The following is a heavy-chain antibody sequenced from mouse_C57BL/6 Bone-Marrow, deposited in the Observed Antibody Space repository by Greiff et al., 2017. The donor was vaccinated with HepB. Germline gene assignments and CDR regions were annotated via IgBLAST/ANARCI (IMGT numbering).Heavy chain of an antibody. CDR2: ISSGSSTI. CDR3: ARPNYYGIIPYYAMDY. Sequence: EVMLVESGGGLVKPGGSLKLSCAASGFTFSDYGMHWVRQAPEKGLEWVAYISSGSSTIYYADTVKGRFTISRDNAKNTLFLQMTSLRSEDTAMYYCARPNYYGIIPYYAMDYWGQGTSVTVSS. CDR1: GFTFSDYG. D-gene: IGHD1-1*01. V-gene: IGHV5-17*01. J-gene: IGHJ4*01.